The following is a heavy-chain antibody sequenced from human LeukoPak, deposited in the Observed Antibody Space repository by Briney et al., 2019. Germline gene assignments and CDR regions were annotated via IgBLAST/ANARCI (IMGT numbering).Heavy chain of an antibody. Sequence: SETLSLTCAVYGGSFSGYYWSWIRQPPGKGLEWIGEINHSGSTNYNPSLKSRVTISVHTSKNQFSLKLSSVTAADTAVYYCARGWCSGGSCYDPSYYFDYWGQGTRDTVSS. D-gene: IGHD2-15*01. V-gene: IGHV4-34*01. J-gene: IGHJ4*02. CDR3: ARGWCSGGSCYDPSYYFDY. CDR1: GGSFSGYY. CDR2: INHSGST.